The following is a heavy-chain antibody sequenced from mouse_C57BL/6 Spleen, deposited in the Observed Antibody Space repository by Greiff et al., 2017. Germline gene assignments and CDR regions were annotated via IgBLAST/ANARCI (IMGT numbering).Heavy chain of an antibody. Sequence: QVQLQQSGAELVKPGASVKLSCKASGYTFTEYSIHWVKQRSGQGLEWIGWFYPGSGSIKYNEKFKDKATLTADKSSSTVYMGRSSVTSEDSAVYFCARHEGGVYYFDYWGQGTTLTVSS. CDR1: GYTFTEYS. J-gene: IGHJ2*01. V-gene: IGHV1-62-2*01. CDR3: ARHEGGVYYFDY. CDR2: FYPGSGSI.